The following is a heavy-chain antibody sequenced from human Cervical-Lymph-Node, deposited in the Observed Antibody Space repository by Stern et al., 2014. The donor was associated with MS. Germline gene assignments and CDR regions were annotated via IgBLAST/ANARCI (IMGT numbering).Heavy chain of an antibody. J-gene: IGHJ6*02. D-gene: IGHD6-19*01. CDR1: GYTFTSFD. V-gene: IGHV1-8*01. Sequence: QLVESGAEVKKPGASVKVSCKASGYTFTSFDINWVRQATGQGLEWMGWMNPNSGDTGYPQKFQGRVTMTRNTSISTAYMELSSLRSEDTAVYYCASSTSSAHYYYYGMDVWGQGTTVTVSS. CDR2: MNPNSGDT. CDR3: ASSTSSAHYYYYGMDV.